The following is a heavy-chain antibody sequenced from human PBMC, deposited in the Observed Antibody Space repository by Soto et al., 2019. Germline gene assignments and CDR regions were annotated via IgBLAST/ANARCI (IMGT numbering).Heavy chain of an antibody. Sequence: PGESLKISCTASGFTFSRHAMTWVRQAPGKGLAWVSGLSDSGGSIYYADSVKGRFTISRDNSMDTLYLQMNTLRAEDTAIYYCAKVSSSWYAGFFDLWGQGSLVTVS. CDR1: GFTFSRHA. CDR3: AKVSSSWYAGFFDL. CDR2: LSDSGGSI. V-gene: IGHV3-23*01. D-gene: IGHD6-13*01. J-gene: IGHJ4*02.